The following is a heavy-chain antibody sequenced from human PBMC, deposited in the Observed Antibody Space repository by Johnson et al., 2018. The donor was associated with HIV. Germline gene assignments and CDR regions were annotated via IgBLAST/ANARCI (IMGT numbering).Heavy chain of an antibody. CDR1: GFTFSDYY. V-gene: IGHV3-11*01. Sequence: VQLVESGGGLVKPGGSLRLSCAASGFTFSDYYMSWIRQAPGKGLEWVSYISSSGSTIYYADSVKGRFTISRDNVKNSLYLQMKSLRDEDTALYYCARDVGLWFGELRSGDAFDIWGQGTMVTVSS. D-gene: IGHD3-10*01. J-gene: IGHJ3*02. CDR2: ISSSGSTI. CDR3: ARDVGLWFGELRSGDAFDI.